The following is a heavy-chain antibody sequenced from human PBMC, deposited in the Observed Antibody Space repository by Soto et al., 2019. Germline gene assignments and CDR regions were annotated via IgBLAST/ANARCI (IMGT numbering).Heavy chain of an antibody. CDR1: GFTFSSYG. CDR3: ARAFIGVAGYFDY. J-gene: IGHJ4*02. CDR2: IYSGGDT. Sequence: LRLSCAASGFTFSSYGMHWVRRATGKGLEWVSVIYSGGDTHYADSVKGRFSISRDNSKNTLYLQMNSLRAEDTAVYYCARAFIGVAGYFDYWGQGTLVTVSS. V-gene: IGHV3-66*01. D-gene: IGHD6-19*01.